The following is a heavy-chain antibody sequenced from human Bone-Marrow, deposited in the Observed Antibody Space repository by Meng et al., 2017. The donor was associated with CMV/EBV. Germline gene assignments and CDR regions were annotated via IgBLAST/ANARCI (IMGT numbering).Heavy chain of an antibody. Sequence: CAASGFTFSSYALHWVRQAPCKGLEWVAVISYDGSNKYYADSVKGRFTISRDNSKNTLYLQMNSLRAEDTAVYYCTSSSLPLYYYGRDVWGQGTTVTVSS. CDR2: ISYDGSNK. J-gene: IGHJ6*02. CDR3: TSSSLPLYYYGRDV. D-gene: IGHD6-6*01. CDR1: GFTFSSYA. V-gene: IGHV3-30-3*01.